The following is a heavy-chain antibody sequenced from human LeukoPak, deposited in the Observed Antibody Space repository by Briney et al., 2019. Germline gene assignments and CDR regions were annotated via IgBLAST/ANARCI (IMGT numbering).Heavy chain of an antibody. CDR2: IKSKTDGGTT. CDR1: GFTFSNAW. D-gene: IGHD6-19*01. CDR3: ASVGGWYGDY. V-gene: IGHV3-15*01. J-gene: IGHJ4*02. Sequence: SGGSLRLSCAASGFTFSNAWMSWVRQAPGKGLEWVGRIKSKTDGGTTDYAAPVKGRFTISRDDSKNTLYLQMNSLRDEDTAVYYCASVGGWYGDYWGQGTLVTVSS.